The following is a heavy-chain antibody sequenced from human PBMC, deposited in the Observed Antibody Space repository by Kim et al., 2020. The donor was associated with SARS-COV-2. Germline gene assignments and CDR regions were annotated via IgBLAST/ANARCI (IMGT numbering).Heavy chain of an antibody. J-gene: IGHJ5*02. D-gene: IGHD6-13*01. CDR1: GGSFSGYY. V-gene: IGHV4-34*01. CDR3: ARGRGSGQQLVPVGSYNWFDP. Sequence: SETLSLTCAVYGGSFSGYYWSWIRQPPGKGLEWIGEINHSGSTNYNPSLKSRVTISVDTSKNQFSLKLSSVTAADTAVYYCARGRGSGQQLVPVGSYNWFDPWGQGTLVTVSS. CDR2: INHSGST.